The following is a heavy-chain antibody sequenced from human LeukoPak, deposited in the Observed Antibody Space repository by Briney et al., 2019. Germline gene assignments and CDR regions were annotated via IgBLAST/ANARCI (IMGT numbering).Heavy chain of an antibody. D-gene: IGHD5-18*01. CDR1: GFTFHSYS. V-gene: IGHV3-30*04. J-gene: IGHJ4*02. CDR2: ISEDGSRR. Sequence: GGSLRLSCRTSGFTFHSYSYHWVRQAPGKGLEWLAFISEDGSRRHFAGSVEGRFNISRDTVDDTLFLHMNSLKVEDTAVYYCARDPTRGYNYGYLDYWGQGALVAVSS. CDR3: ARDPTRGYNYGYLDY.